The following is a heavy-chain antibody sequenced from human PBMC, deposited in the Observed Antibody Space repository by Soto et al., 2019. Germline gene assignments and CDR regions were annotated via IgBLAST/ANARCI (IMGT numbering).Heavy chain of an antibody. CDR3: ARTSSDFWSGYYFDY. CDR2: IYYSGST. CDR1: GGSISSYY. D-gene: IGHD3-3*01. J-gene: IGHJ4*02. V-gene: IGHV4-59*01. Sequence: PSETLSLTCTVSGGSISSYYWSWIRQPPGKGLEWIGYIYYSGSTNYNPSLESRVTISVDTSKNQFSLKLSSVTAADTAVYYCARTSSDFWSGYYFDYWGQGTLVTVSS.